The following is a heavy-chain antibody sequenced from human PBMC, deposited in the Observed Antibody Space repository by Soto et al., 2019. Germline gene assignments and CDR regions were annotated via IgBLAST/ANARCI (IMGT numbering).Heavy chain of an antibody. J-gene: IGHJ6*02. CDR3: ARGEGYYDSSGLEYYHGMDV. V-gene: IGHV1-69*01. CDR1: GGTFKSYA. Sequence: QMQPVQSGPEVKKPGSSVKVSCKASGGTFKSYAISWVRQAPGQGLEWMGDFIPIFGTANYAQSFQGRLTITADESRTTAYMELTSVTFEDTAAYFCARGEGYYDSSGLEYYHGMDVWGQGTTVTVSS. D-gene: IGHD3-22*01. CDR2: FIPIFGTA.